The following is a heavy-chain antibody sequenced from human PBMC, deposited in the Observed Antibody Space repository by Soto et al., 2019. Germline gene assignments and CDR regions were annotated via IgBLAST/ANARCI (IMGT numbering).Heavy chain of an antibody. V-gene: IGHV3-9*01. CDR3: AKDPFSTVTATFDY. J-gene: IGHJ4*02. CDR2: ISWNSGSI. Sequence: EVQLVESGGGLVQPGRSLRLSCAASGFTFDDYAMHWVRQAPGKGLEWVSGISWNSGSIGYADSVKGRFTISRDNAKNSLYLQMNSLRAEDTALYYCAKDPFSTVTATFDYWGQGTLVTVSS. D-gene: IGHD4-4*01. CDR1: GFTFDDYA.